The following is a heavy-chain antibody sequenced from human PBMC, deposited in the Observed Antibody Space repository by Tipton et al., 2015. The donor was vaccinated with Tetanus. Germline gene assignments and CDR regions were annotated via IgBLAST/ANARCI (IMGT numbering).Heavy chain of an antibody. CDR1: GASIISSSYF. CDR2: AYYSGST. Sequence: GLVKPSETLSLTCTVSGASIISSSYFWGWIRQPPGKGLEWIGSAYYSGSTYYNPSLKSRVTISVDTSKNQFSLELSSVTAADTAVYYCARHSSLKALNYWGQGTLVTASS. V-gene: IGHV4-39*01. J-gene: IGHJ4*02. CDR3: ARHSSLKALNY. D-gene: IGHD3-9*01.